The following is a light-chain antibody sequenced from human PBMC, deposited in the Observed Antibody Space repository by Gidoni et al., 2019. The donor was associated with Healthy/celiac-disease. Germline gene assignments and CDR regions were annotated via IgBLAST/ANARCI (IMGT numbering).Light chain of an antibody. CDR1: QCISSW. V-gene: IGKV1-5*03. CDR3: QQYNSTPWT. J-gene: IGKJ1*01. CDR2: KAS. Sequence: DIKITSSPSTLSASVGDRVTITCRASQCISSWLAWYQQKPGKAPKLLIYKASSLESGVPSRFSGSGSGTEFTLTISSLQPDDFATYYCQQYNSTPWTFGQXTKVEIK.